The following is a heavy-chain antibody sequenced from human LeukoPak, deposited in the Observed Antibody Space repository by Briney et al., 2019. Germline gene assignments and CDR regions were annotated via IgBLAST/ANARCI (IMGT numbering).Heavy chain of an antibody. CDR2: IKQDGSEK. D-gene: IGHD3-22*01. J-gene: IGHJ4*02. Sequence: GGSLRLSCAASGFTFTSYSMNWVRQAPGKGLEWVANIKQDGSEKNYVDSVKGQFIISRDNAKNSLHLQMSSLRDEDTAVYYCARGSGYYDSSGYPFDYWGQGTLVTVTS. CDR1: GFTFTSYS. V-gene: IGHV3-7*03. CDR3: ARGSGYYDSSGYPFDY.